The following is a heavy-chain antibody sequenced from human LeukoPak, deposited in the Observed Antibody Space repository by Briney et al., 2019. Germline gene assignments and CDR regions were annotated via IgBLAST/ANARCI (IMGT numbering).Heavy chain of an antibody. CDR1: GFTFSSYA. Sequence: PGGSLRLSCAASGFTFSSYAMSWVRQAPGKGLDWVSAISGSGGSTYYADSVKGRFTISRDSSKNTLYLQMNSLRAEDTAVYYCARGNDYDFWSGSRYYFDYWGQGTLVTVSS. CDR3: ARGNDYDFWSGSRYYFDY. V-gene: IGHV3-23*01. D-gene: IGHD3-3*01. CDR2: ISGSGGST. J-gene: IGHJ4*02.